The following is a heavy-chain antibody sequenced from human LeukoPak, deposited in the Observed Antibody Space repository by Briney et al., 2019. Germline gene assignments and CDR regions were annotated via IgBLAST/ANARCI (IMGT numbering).Heavy chain of an antibody. Sequence: SVKVSCKASGGTFSSYAISWVRQAPGQGLEWMGGIIPIFGTANYAQKFQGRVTITADESTSTAYMELSSLRSEDTAVYYCARDFGVVVPAAIPVSDYYYGMDVWGQGTTVTVSS. V-gene: IGHV1-69*13. D-gene: IGHD2-2*02. J-gene: IGHJ6*02. CDR3: ARDFGVVVPAAIPVSDYYYGMDV. CDR2: IIPIFGTA. CDR1: GGTFSSYA.